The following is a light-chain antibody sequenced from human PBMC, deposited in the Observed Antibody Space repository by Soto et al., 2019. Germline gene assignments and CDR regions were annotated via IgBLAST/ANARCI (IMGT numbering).Light chain of an antibody. CDR2: DAS. CDR1: QSVSSY. V-gene: IGKV3-11*01. CDR3: QHYGSSWT. Sequence: EIVLTQSPATLSLSPGERATLSCRASQSVSSYLAWYQQKPGQAPRLLIYDASNRATGIPARFSGSGSGTDFILTISRLEPEDFAVYYCQHYGSSWTFGQGTKVDIK. J-gene: IGKJ1*01.